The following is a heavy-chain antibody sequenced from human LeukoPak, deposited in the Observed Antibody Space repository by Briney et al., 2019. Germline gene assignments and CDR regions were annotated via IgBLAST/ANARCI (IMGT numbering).Heavy chain of an antibody. Sequence: SVKVSCKASGGTFSSYAISWVRQAPGQGLEWMGRIIPILGIANYAQKFQGRVTITADKSTSTAYMELSSLRSEDTAVYYCARELRDYEGLVGGPGNWFDPWGQGALVTVSS. J-gene: IGHJ5*02. CDR3: ARELRDYEGLVGGPGNWFDP. D-gene: IGHD4-17*01. V-gene: IGHV1-69*04. CDR1: GGTFSSYA. CDR2: IIPILGIA.